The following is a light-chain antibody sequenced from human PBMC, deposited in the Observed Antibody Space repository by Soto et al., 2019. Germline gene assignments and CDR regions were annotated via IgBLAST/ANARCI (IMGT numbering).Light chain of an antibody. CDR1: QGISSY. CDR3: QQYYSYPPL. J-gene: IGKJ4*01. CDR2: AAS. V-gene: IGKV1-8*01. Sequence: AIRMTQSPSSFSASTGDRVTITCRASQGISSYLAWYRQKPGKAPKLLIYAASSLQSGVPSRFSGSGSGTDFTLTISCLQSEDFATYYCQQYYSYPPLFGGGTKVEIK.